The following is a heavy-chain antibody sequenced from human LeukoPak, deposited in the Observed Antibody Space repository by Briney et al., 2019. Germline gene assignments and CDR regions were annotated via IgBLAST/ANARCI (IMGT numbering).Heavy chain of an antibody. D-gene: IGHD3-10*01. CDR3: AKDSRLTMVRGVIIVGPFDY. CDR2: ISGSGGST. V-gene: IGHV3-23*01. Sequence: PGGSLRLSCAASGFTFSSYAMSWVRQAPGKGLEWVSAISGSGGSTYYADSVKGRFTISRDNSKNTLYLQMNSLRAEDTAVYYCAKDSRLTMVRGVIIVGPFDYWGQGTLVTVSS. J-gene: IGHJ4*02. CDR1: GFTFSSYA.